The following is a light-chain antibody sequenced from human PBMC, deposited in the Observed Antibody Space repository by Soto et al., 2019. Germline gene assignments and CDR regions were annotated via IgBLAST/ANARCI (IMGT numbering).Light chain of an antibody. CDR3: TAWDGSLDIVL. Sequence: QSMLTQPPSASGTPGQRVTISCSGGRSNIGSNTVNWYQQLPGSAPKLLIYSTNQRPSGVPDRFSGSKSGTSAALAISGLQSEDEADYYCTAWDGSLDIVLIGGGTKLTVL. CDR1: RSNIGSNT. V-gene: IGLV1-44*01. CDR2: STN. J-gene: IGLJ2*01.